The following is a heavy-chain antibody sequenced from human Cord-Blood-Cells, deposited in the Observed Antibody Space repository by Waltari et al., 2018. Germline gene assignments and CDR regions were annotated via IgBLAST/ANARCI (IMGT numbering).Heavy chain of an antibody. V-gene: IGHV3-30*01. CDR3: ARTADIVVVPAAIDY. CDR2: ISYSGSNK. D-gene: IGHD2-2*01. Sequence: QVQLVESGGGVVQPGRSLRLSCAASGFTFSSYAMHWVRQAPGKGLEWVAVISYSGSNKYYADSVKCRFTIARDNSKNTLYLQMNSLRAEDTAVYYCARTADIVVVPAAIDYWGQGTLVTVSS. CDR1: GFTFSSYA. J-gene: IGHJ4*02.